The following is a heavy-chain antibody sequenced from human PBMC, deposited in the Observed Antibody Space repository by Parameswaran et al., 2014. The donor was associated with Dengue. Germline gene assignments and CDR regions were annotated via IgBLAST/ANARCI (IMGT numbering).Heavy chain of an antibody. J-gene: IGHJ4*02. V-gene: IGHV2-26*01. D-gene: IGHD2-15*01. Sequence: RWIRQPPGKALEWLAHIFSNDEKSYSTSLKSRLTISKDTSKSQVVLTMTNMDPVDTATYYCARISGWSVVAATQALDYWGQGTLVTVSS. CDR3: ARISGWSVVAATQALDY. CDR2: IFSNDEK.